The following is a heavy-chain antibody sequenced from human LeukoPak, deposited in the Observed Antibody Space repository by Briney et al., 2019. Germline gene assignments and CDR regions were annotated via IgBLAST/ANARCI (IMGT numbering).Heavy chain of an antibody. CDR2: IKLHGRQK. Sequence: GGSLRLSCAASGFTFSSYWMSWVRQAPGKGLEWVANIKLHGRQKYYVDSVKGRFTISRDNAKNSLYLQMNSLRAEDTAVYYCARVLYCSSTSCYANYYYYMDVWGKGTTVTVSS. J-gene: IGHJ6*03. V-gene: IGHV3-7*01. D-gene: IGHD2-2*01. CDR3: ARVLYCSSTSCYANYYYYMDV. CDR1: GFTFSSYW.